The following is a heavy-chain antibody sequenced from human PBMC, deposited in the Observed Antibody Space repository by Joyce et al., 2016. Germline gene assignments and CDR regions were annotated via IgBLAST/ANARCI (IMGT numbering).Heavy chain of an antibody. D-gene: IGHD5-12*01. CDR1: GYTFTAYY. Sequence: QVQLVQSGSELRKPGASVKVSCKASGYTFTAYYLHGVRQAPGQGLGWMGRIHPKSGDTSHAHQFQGRVTMTRDTSFTTVYMELGSLRSDDAALYYCAREGRYSGSDFLDFWGEGALVSVSS. CDR3: AREGRYSGSDFLDF. CDR2: IHPKSGDT. J-gene: IGHJ4*02. V-gene: IGHV1-2*07.